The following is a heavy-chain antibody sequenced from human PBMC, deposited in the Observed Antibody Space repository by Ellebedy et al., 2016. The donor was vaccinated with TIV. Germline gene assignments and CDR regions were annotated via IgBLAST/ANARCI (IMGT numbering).Heavy chain of an antibody. CDR3: TTKKNLGPTVTTLLAFDI. D-gene: IGHD4-17*01. CDR1: GYTFTGYY. CDR2: IIPIFGTA. J-gene: IGHJ3*02. V-gene: IGHV1-69*13. Sequence: AASVKVSCKASGYTFTGYYMHWVRQAPGQGLEWMGGIIPIFGTANYAQKFQGRVTITADESTSTAYMELSSLRSEDTAVYYCTTKKNLGPTVTTLLAFDIWGQGTMVTVSS.